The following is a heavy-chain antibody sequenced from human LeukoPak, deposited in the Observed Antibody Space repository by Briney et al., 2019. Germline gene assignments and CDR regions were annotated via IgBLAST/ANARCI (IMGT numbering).Heavy chain of an antibody. V-gene: IGHV1-2*02. Sequence: GASVKVSCKASGYTFTGYYMHWVRQAPGQGLEWMGWINPNSGGTNYAQNFQGRVTMTRDTSISTAYMELSRLRSGDTAVYYCARYYDFWSGPFDYWGQGTLVTVSS. CDR3: ARYYDFWSGPFDY. D-gene: IGHD3-3*01. J-gene: IGHJ4*02. CDR2: INPNSGGT. CDR1: GYTFTGYY.